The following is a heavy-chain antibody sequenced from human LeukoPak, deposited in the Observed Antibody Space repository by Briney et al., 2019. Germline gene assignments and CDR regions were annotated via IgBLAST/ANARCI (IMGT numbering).Heavy chain of an antibody. Sequence: ASVKVSCKASGYTFTGYYMHWVRQAPGQGLEWMGWINPNSGGTNYAQKFQGRVTMTRDTSISTAYMELRSLRSDDTAVYYCAREKRVKWLSHHRDAFDIWGQGTMVTVSS. CDR2: INPNSGGT. J-gene: IGHJ3*02. CDR3: AREKRVKWLSHHRDAFDI. D-gene: IGHD3-22*01. V-gene: IGHV1-2*02. CDR1: GYTFTGYY.